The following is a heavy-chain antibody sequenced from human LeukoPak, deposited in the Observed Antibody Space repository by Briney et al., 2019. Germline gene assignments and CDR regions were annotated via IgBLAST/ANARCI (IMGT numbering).Heavy chain of an antibody. Sequence: GGSLRLSCAASGFTFSSYWMHWVRQVPGKGLVWVARINPGGSSITYADSVKGRFTISRDNAKNTLYLQMDSLRAEDTGVYYCARSNQADDYWGQGTLVTVSS. J-gene: IGHJ4*02. V-gene: IGHV3-74*01. D-gene: IGHD1-14*01. CDR3: ARSNQADDY. CDR1: GFTFSSYW. CDR2: INPGGSSI.